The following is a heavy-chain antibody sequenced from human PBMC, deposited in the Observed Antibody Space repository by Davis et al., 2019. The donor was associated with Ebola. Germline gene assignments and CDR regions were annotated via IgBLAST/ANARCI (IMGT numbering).Heavy chain of an antibody. D-gene: IGHD2-8*02. CDR3: ARAGAEAFDI. Sequence: PGGSLRLSCAASGFTFSKYWMTWVRQAPGKGPEWMAYIKEDGSERHYVDFVKGRFTISRDNSKNTLYLQMNSLRAEDTAVYYCARAGAEAFDIWGQGTMVTVSS. CDR2: IKEDGSER. J-gene: IGHJ3*02. V-gene: IGHV3-7*01. CDR1: GFTFSKYW.